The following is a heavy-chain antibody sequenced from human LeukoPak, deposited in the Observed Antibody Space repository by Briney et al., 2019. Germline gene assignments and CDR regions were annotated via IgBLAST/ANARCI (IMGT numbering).Heavy chain of an antibody. CDR3: LSGDY. Sequence: GGSLRLSCSASGFTFSNYAMHWVRQAPGKGLESVSAISSNGGSTYYADSVKGRFTISRDNSRNTLYLQMSSLRAEDTAVYYCLSGDYWDQGTLVTVSS. V-gene: IGHV3-64D*06. D-gene: IGHD3-10*01. CDR2: ISSNGGST. J-gene: IGHJ4*02. CDR1: GFTFSNYA.